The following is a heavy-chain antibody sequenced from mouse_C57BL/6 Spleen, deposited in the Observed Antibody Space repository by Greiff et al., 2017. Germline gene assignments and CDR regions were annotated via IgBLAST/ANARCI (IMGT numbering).Heavy chain of an antibody. V-gene: IGHV1-64*01. CDR3: AQVADYYTMDY. Sequence: VQLQQPGAELVKPGASVKLSCKASGYTFTSYWMHWVKQRPGQGLEWIGMIQPNSGSTNYNEKFKSKATLTVDKSSSTAYMQLSSLTSEDSAVYYCAQVADYYTMDYWGQGTSVTVSS. CDR1: GYTFTSYW. J-gene: IGHJ4*01. CDR2: IQPNSGST. D-gene: IGHD1-1*02.